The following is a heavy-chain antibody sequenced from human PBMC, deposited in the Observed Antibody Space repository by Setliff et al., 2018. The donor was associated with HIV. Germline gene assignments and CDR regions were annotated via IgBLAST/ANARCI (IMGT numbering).Heavy chain of an antibody. Sequence: GGSLRLSCAASGFTFRSYAMNWVRQAPGKGLEWVSSISSSSSYIYYADSVKGRFTISRDNAKNSLYLQMNNLRAEDTAVYYCARGYDDSRGYYYPFDYWGQGTLVTVSS. CDR3: ARGYDDSRGYYYPFDY. J-gene: IGHJ4*02. D-gene: IGHD3-22*01. CDR2: ISSSSSYI. V-gene: IGHV3-21*01. CDR1: GFTFRSYA.